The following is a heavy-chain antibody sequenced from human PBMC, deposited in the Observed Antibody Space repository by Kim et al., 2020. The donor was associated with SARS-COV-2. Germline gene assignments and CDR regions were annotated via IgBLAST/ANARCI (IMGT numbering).Heavy chain of an antibody. V-gene: IGHV3-23*01. D-gene: IGHD3-3*01. CDR1: GFTFSNYA. CDR3: ARDPVYDLWSAYYFVY. Sequence: GGSLRLSCAASGFTFSNYAMSWVRQSPGKGLEWVSAISGSGVSTYYADSVKGRFTISRDNSKNTLYLQMNSLRAEDTAVYYCARDPVYDLWSAYYFVYWGQGTLVTVAS. J-gene: IGHJ4*02. CDR2: ISGSGVST.